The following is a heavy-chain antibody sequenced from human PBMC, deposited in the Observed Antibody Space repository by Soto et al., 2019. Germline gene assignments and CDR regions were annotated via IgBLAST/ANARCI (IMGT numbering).Heavy chain of an antibody. J-gene: IGHJ4*02. Sequence: EVELLESGGGLVQPGGSLRLSCAASGFTFSSFSMTWVRQAPRKGLEWVSGISGSGGTTNYADSVKDRSTISRDNSKTTLFLQMPRLRAEATAVYYCAKYGRDSSAWKADYGGQGTLVTVSS. CDR3: AKYGRDSSAWKADY. V-gene: IGHV3-23*01. CDR2: ISGSGGTT. D-gene: IGHD3-22*01. CDR1: GFTFSSFS.